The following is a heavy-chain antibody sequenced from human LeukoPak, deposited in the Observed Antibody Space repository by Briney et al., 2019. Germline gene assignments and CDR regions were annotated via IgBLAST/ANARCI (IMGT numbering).Heavy chain of an antibody. CDR2: IWYDGSNK. J-gene: IGHJ6*02. CDR3: ARDRRGGRPHTRDYGMDV. CDR1: GFTFSSYG. D-gene: IGHD2-15*01. V-gene: IGHV3-33*01. Sequence: GGSLRLSCAASGFTFSSYGMHWVRQAPGKGLEWVAVIWYDGSNKYYADSVKGRFTISRDNSKNTPYLQMNSLRAEDTAVYYCARDRRGGRPHTRDYGMDVWGQGTTVTVSS.